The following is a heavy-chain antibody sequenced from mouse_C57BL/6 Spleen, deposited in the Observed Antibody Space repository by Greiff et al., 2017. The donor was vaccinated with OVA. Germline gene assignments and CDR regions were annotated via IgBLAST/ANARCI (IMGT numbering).Heavy chain of an antibody. Sequence: QVQLQQSGAELVKPGASVKLSCKASGYTFTEYTIHWVKQRSGQGLEWIGWFYPGSGSIKYNEKFKDKATLTADKSSSTVCLELSRLTSEGSAVFFVARHEEKNSTRYFDVWGTGTTVTVSS. V-gene: IGHV1-62-2*01. CDR3: ARHEEKNSTRYFDV. J-gene: IGHJ1*03. CDR2: FYPGSGSI. CDR1: GYTFTEYT.